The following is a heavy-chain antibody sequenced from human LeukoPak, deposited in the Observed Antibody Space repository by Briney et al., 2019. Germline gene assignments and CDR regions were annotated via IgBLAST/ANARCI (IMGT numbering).Heavy chain of an antibody. V-gene: IGHV1-8*01. CDR3: ARASFGVVITAYYYYGMDV. D-gene: IGHD3-3*01. Sequence: ASVKVSCKASGYTFTSYDINWVRQATGQGLEWMGWMNPSSGNTGYAQKFQGRVTMTRSTSISTAYMELSSLRSEDTAVYYCARASFGVVITAYYYYGMDVWGQGTTVTVSS. J-gene: IGHJ6*02. CDR1: GYTFTSYD. CDR2: MNPSSGNT.